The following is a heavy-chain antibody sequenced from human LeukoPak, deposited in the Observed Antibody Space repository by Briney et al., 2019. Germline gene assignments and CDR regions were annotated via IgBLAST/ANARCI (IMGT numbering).Heavy chain of an antibody. CDR1: GFTFSSYW. CDR3: ARENVDTAMVRFDY. J-gene: IGHJ4*02. D-gene: IGHD5-18*01. CDR2: IKQDGSEK. V-gene: IGHV3-7*01. Sequence: GGSLRLSCAASGFTFSSYWMSWVRAAPGGGLGWVANIKQDGSEKYYVDSVKGRFTISRDNAKSSVYLQMNSLRAEDTAVYYCARENVDTAMVRFDYWGQGTLVTVSS.